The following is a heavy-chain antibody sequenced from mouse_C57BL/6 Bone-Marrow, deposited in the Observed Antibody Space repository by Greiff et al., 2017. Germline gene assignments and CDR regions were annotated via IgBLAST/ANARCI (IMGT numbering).Heavy chain of an antibody. CDR2: INPNNGGT. CDR3: ASFNWAWLAY. Sequence: VQLQQSGPELVKPGASVKISCKASGYTFTDYYMNWVKQSHGKSLEWIGDINPNNGGTSYNQKFKGKATLTVDKSSSTAYMELRSLTSEDSAVYYCASFNWAWLAYWGQGTLVTVSA. D-gene: IGHD4-1*02. CDR1: GYTFTDYY. J-gene: IGHJ3*01. V-gene: IGHV1-26*01.